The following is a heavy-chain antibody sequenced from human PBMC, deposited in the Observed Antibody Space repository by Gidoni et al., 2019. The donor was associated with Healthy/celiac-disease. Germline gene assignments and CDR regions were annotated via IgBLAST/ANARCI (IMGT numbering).Heavy chain of an antibody. D-gene: IGHD2-21*02. CDR1: GFTFSSYS. Sequence: EVQLVASGGCLVKPGGSLRLSCAASGFTFSSYSMNWVRQAPGKGLEWVSSISSSSSYIYYADSVKGRFTISRDNAKNSLYLQMNSLRAEDTAVYYCAREREPCGGDCHDWFDPWGQGTLVTVSS. CDR3: AREREPCGGDCHDWFDP. J-gene: IGHJ5*02. CDR2: ISSSSSYI. V-gene: IGHV3-21*01.